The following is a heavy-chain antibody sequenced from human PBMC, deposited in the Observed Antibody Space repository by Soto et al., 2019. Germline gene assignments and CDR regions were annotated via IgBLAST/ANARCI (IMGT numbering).Heavy chain of an antibody. V-gene: IGHV3-21*01. J-gene: IGHJ4*02. CDR3: ARAVYSSSSGVTRYFDY. CDR2: ISSSSSYI. D-gene: IGHD6-6*01. CDR1: GFTFSSYS. Sequence: GGSLRLSCAASGFTFSSYSMNWVRQAPGKGLEWVSSISSSSSYIYYADSVKGRFTISRDNAKNSLYLQMNSLRAEDTAVYYCARAVYSSSSGVTRYFDYWGQGTLVTVSS.